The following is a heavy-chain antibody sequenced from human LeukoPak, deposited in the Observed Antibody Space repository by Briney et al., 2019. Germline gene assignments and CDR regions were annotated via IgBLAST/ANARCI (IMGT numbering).Heavy chain of an antibody. Sequence: GGSLRLSCAASGFSFSHYYMYWVRQVPEKGLVWVSRIETDGRTTAYADSVKGRFTISGDNAKNTLYLQMNNLRAEDTAVYYCVAYNWNNPDYWGQGTLVTVSS. J-gene: IGHJ4*02. D-gene: IGHD1/OR15-1a*01. CDR1: GFSFSHYY. CDR2: IETDGRTT. CDR3: VAYNWNNPDY. V-gene: IGHV3-74*01.